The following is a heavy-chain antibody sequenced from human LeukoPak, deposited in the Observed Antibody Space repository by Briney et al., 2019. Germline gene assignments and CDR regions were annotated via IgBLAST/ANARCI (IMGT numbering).Heavy chain of an antibody. D-gene: IGHD3-16*01. Sequence: PSETLSLTCAVYGGSFSGYYWSWIRQPPGKGLEWIGEINHSGSTNYNPSLKSRVTISVDTSKNQFSLKLSSVTAADTAVYYCARAFGEGPHYFDYWGQGTLVTVSS. CDR2: INHSGST. CDR3: ARAFGEGPHYFDY. CDR1: GGSFSGYY. V-gene: IGHV4-34*01. J-gene: IGHJ4*02.